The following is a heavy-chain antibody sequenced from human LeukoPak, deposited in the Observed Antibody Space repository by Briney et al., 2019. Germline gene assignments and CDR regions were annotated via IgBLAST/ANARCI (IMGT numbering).Heavy chain of an antibody. Sequence: PSETLSLTCTVSGGSISSSSYYWGWIRQPPGKGLGWIGSIYYSGSTYYNPSLKSRVTISVDTSKNQFSLKLSSMTAADTAVYYCARERAHYYYYMDVWGKGTTVTVSS. V-gene: IGHV4-39*07. CDR3: ARERAHYYYYMDV. CDR1: GGSISSSSYY. J-gene: IGHJ6*03. CDR2: IYYSGST.